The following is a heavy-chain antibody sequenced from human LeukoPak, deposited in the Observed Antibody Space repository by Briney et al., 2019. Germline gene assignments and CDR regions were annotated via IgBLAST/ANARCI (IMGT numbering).Heavy chain of an antibody. D-gene: IGHD5-12*01. CDR3: ARVIGYSGYDAFDY. CDR1: GGSISSYY. Sequence: SETLSLTCTVSGGSISSYYWSWIRQPPGKGLEWIGYIYYSGSTNYNPSLKSRVTTSVDTSKNQFSLKLSSVTAADTAVYYCARVIGYSGYDAFDYWGQGTLVTVSS. J-gene: IGHJ4*02. V-gene: IGHV4-59*01. CDR2: IYYSGST.